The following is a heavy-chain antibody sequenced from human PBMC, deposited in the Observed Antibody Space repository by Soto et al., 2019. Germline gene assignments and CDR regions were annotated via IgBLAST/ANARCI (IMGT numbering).Heavy chain of an antibody. CDR2: IHYSGTT. V-gene: IGHV4-59*01. CDR3: AAGEASSRNLAPYYLDF. J-gene: IGHJ4*02. Sequence: QVQLQESGPGLVKSSETLSLTCTVSGGSMRNYFWTWIRQPPGKGLEWIGYIHYSGTTSFFPSYNPSLRSRVNISEDTSKNQFSLKLLSVTTADTAVYFCAAGEASSRNLAPYYLDFWGQGTLVTVSS. D-gene: IGHD6-13*01. CDR1: GGSMRNYF.